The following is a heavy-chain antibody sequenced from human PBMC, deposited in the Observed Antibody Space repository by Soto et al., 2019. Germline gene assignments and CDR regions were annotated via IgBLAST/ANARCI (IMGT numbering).Heavy chain of an antibody. CDR3: ARGQQLVVGFDY. Sequence: SVKVSCQACGGTFSRYAISWVRQAPGQGLAWVGVIILIFGTEKLAQKFQGRVTLTADKSTRNAYMAMSSLGCEEKGVYLRARGQQLVVGFDYWGQGTLVTVSS. J-gene: IGHJ4*02. V-gene: IGHV1-69*06. CDR1: GGTFSRYA. D-gene: IGHD6-13*01. CDR2: IILIFGTE.